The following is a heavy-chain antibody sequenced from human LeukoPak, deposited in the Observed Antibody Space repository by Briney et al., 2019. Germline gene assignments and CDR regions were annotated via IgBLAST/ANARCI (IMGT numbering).Heavy chain of an antibody. V-gene: IGHV2-5*02. CDR1: GFSLSTSGVG. D-gene: IGHD4-23*01. CDR3: AHSCGGGNSAYFDY. CDR2: MYWDDDE. J-gene: IGHJ4*02. Sequence: RKSGPTLVNPTQTLTLTCTFSGFSLSTSGVGVGWIRQPPGKALEWLAVMYWDDDERYSPSLKSRLTITKDTSKNQVVLTMTNMDPVDTATYYCAHSCGGGNSAYFDYWGQGTLVTVSS.